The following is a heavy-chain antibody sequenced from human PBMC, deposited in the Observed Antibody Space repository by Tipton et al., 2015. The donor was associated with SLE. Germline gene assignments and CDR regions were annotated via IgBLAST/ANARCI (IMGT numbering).Heavy chain of an antibody. Sequence: TLSLTCTLSGGSINAYSWSWIRQPPGRGLELIGYIYYNGNTNYNPSLKSRVTISINTSKTQFSLKLSSVTAADTAVYYCARRGVGATYWYFDLWGRGTLVTVSS. CDR1: GGSINAYS. CDR2: IYYNGNT. D-gene: IGHD1-26*01. V-gene: IGHV4-59*08. J-gene: IGHJ2*01. CDR3: ARRGVGATYWYFDL.